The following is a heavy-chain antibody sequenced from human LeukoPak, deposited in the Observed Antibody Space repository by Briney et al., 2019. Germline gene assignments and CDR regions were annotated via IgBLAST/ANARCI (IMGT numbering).Heavy chain of an antibody. J-gene: IGHJ1*01. CDR3: TRGAMIPQYSQH. D-gene: IGHD5-12*01. Sequence: GGSLRLSCAASGFTFSSYWMHWVRQAPGKGLVWVSRINSDGSSTSYADSVKGRFTISRDNAKNTLYLQMNSLITEDTAVYYCTRGAMIPQYSQHWGQGTLVTVSS. V-gene: IGHV3-74*01. CDR1: GFTFSSYW. CDR2: INSDGSST.